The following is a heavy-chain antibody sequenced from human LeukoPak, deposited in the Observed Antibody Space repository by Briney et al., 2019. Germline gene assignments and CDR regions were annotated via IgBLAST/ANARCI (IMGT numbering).Heavy chain of an antibody. CDR1: GFTFSTYD. Sequence: GGSLRLSCSASGFTFSTYDMNWVRQAPGKGLEWVSSITSTSSYIYYADSVRGRFTISRDNVKNLLFLQMNSLRAEDTAVYYCARDGGTYPNFLLDSWGQGTLVTVSS. D-gene: IGHD1-26*01. CDR3: ARDGGTYPNFLLDS. J-gene: IGHJ4*02. V-gene: IGHV3-21*01. CDR2: ITSTSSYI.